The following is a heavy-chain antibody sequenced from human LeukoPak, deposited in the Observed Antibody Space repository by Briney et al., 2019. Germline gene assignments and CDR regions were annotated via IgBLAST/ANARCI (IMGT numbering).Heavy chain of an antibody. Sequence: EASVKVSCKASGGTFSSYAISWVRQAPGQGLEWMGGIIPIFGTANYAQKFQGRVTITTDESTSTAYMELSSLRSEDTAVYYCARLTIFGVVEGVYFDYWGQGTLVTVSS. CDR1: GGTFSSYA. CDR3: ARLTIFGVVEGVYFDY. V-gene: IGHV1-69*05. D-gene: IGHD3-3*01. CDR2: IIPIFGTA. J-gene: IGHJ4*02.